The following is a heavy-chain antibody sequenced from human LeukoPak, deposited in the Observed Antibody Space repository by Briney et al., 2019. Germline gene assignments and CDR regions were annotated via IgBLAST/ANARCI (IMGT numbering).Heavy chain of an antibody. CDR2: ITSSGAAT. Sequence: HPGGSLRLSCAASGITFSSYAMSWVRQAPGKGLEWVSSITSSGAATYYADSVKGRFTISRDNSDNTLYLQMNSLRAEDTAVYYCAKDRPNYYGSNGHYYKLNGDCWGQGTLVTVSS. CDR3: AKDRPNYYGSNGHYYKLNGDC. V-gene: IGHV3-23*01. J-gene: IGHJ4*02. D-gene: IGHD3-22*01. CDR1: GITFSSYA.